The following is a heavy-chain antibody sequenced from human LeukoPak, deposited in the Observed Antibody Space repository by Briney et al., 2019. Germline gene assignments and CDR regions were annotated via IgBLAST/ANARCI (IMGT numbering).Heavy chain of an antibody. V-gene: IGHV4-31*03. CDR3: ARTLRFLEWFDY. D-gene: IGHD3-3*01. CDR1: GGSISSGGYY. Sequence: PSETLSLTCTVSGGSISSGGYYWSWIRQHPGKGLEWIGYIYYSGSTYYNPSLKSRVTISVDTSKNQFPLKLSSVSAADTTVYYCARTLRFLEWFDYWGQGTLVTVSS. J-gene: IGHJ4*02. CDR2: IYYSGST.